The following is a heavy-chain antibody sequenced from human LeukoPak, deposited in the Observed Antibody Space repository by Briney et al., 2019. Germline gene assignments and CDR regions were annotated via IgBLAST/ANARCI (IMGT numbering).Heavy chain of an antibody. V-gene: IGHV4-39*02. CDR3: ARDLIRGLVARGFDY. D-gene: IGHD3-10*01. Sequence: SETLSLTCTVSGGSSSSSRYYWGWIRRPPGKGLEWIGSIYYSGSTYYNPSLKSRVTISVDTSKNQFSLKLSSVTAADTAVYYCARDLIRGLVARGFDYWGQGILVTVSS. CDR1: GGSSSSSRYY. J-gene: IGHJ4*02. CDR2: IYYSGST.